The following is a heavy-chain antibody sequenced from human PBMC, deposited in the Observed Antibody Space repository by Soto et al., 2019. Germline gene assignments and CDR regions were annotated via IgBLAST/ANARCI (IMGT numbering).Heavy chain of an antibody. V-gene: IGHV4-31*03. CDR1: GGSISSGGYY. CDR3: VSVQCTGGRCVYYRPTGAAGPLNWFDP. D-gene: IGHD2-8*02. Sequence: SETLSLTCTVSGGSISSGGYYWSWIRQHPGKGLEWIGYIYYSGSTYYNPSLKSRVTISVDTSKNQFSLKLSSVTAADTAVYYWVSVQCTGGRCVYYRPTGAAGPLNWFDPWGQGTLVTVSS. J-gene: IGHJ5*02. CDR2: IYYSGST.